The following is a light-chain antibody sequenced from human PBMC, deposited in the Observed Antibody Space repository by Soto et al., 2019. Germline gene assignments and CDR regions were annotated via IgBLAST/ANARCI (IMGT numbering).Light chain of an antibody. Sequence: VLTQSPGTLSLSPGERATLACRASRSVTTFLAWYQQRPVQAPRLLISEASNRPAGIPARFSCSGSGTDFTLTISSLDPKDFGVYYGQQSHDWSRTFGQGTKVDIK. CDR1: RSVTTF. CDR3: QQSHDWSRT. J-gene: IGKJ1*01. V-gene: IGKV3-11*01. CDR2: EAS.